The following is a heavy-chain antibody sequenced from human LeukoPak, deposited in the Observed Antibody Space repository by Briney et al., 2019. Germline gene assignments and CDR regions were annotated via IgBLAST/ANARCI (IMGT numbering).Heavy chain of an antibody. D-gene: IGHD6-19*01. CDR1: GGSISSYY. Sequence: SETLSLTCTVSGGSISSYYWSWIRQPPGKGLEWIGEINHSGSTNYNPSLKSRVTISVDTSKNQFSLKLSSVTAADTAVYYCAIRTLLYSSGWYLHWGQGTLVTVSS. CDR3: AIRTLLYSSGWYLH. CDR2: INHSGST. J-gene: IGHJ4*02. V-gene: IGHV4-34*01.